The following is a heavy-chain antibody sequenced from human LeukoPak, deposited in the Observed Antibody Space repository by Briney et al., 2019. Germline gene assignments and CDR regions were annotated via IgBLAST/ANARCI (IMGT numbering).Heavy chain of an antibody. CDR1: GYTFTSYG. CDR3: ARGSSGPRGYFDY. Sequence: EASVKVSCKASGYTFTSYGISWVRQAPGQGLEWLGWISAHTGNTNYAQKFQGRVTMMTDTSTTTAYMELRSLRAGDTAVYYCARGSSGPRGYFDYWGQGTLVTVSS. V-gene: IGHV1-18*01. J-gene: IGHJ4*02. D-gene: IGHD6-19*01. CDR2: ISAHTGNT.